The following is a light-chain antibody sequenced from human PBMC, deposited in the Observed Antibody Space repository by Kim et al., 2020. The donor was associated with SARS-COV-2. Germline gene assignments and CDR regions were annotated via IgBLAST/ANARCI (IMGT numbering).Light chain of an antibody. CDR3: QYYGSGAWT. J-gene: IGKJ1*01. CDR2: GAS. Sequence: ELVLTQSPGTLSLSPGESVALSCRASQSVFGNYLAWYQQQRGQAPRLLIYGASSRATGIPDRFGGSGSGTDFNLIISRLEPEDFAVYYCQYYGSGAWTFGQGTKVDIK. V-gene: IGKV3-20*01. CDR1: QSVFGNY.